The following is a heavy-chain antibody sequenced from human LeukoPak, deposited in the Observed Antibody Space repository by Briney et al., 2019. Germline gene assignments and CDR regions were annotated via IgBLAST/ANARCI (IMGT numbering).Heavy chain of an antibody. J-gene: IGHJ5*02. CDR2: IYYSGST. D-gene: IGHD1-26*01. CDR3: AREVGSGWFDP. CDR1: GGSFSGHY. Sequence: PSETLSLTCTISGGSFSGHYWSWIRQPPGKGLEWIGYIYYSGSTNYNPSLKSRVTISVDTSKNQFSLKLSSVTAADTAVYYCAREVGSGWFDPWGQGTLVTVSS. V-gene: IGHV4-59*11.